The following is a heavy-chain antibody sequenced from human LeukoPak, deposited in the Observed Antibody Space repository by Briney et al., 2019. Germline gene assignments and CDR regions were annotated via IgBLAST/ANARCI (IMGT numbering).Heavy chain of an antibody. D-gene: IGHD5-18*01. J-gene: IGHJ4*02. V-gene: IGHV3-30*04. CDR3: ARDRLVDTAMAFDY. CDR1: GFTFSSYA. Sequence: GGSLRLSCAASGFTFSSYAMHWVRQAPGKGLEWGAVISYDGSNKYYADSVKGRFTISRDNSKNTLYLQMNSLRAEDTAVYYCARDRLVDTAMAFDYWGQGTLVTVSS. CDR2: ISYDGSNK.